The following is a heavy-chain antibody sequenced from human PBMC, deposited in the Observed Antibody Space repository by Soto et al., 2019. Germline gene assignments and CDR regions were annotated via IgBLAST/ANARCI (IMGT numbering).Heavy chain of an antibody. J-gene: IGHJ4*02. CDR3: ARLRRYCGGDCYDHFDY. CDR1: GYTFTSYG. D-gene: IGHD2-21*02. CDR2: ISAYNGNT. Sequence: ASSVKLSCKSSGYTFTSYGMSWVRQAPGQGLEWMGWISAYNGNTNYAQKLQGRVTMTTDTSTSTAYMELRSLRSDDTAVYYCARLRRYCGGDCYDHFDYWGQGTLVNVSS. V-gene: IGHV1-18*01.